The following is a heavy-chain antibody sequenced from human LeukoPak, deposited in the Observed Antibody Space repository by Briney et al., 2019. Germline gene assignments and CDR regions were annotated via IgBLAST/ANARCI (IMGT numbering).Heavy chain of an antibody. CDR2: ISAYNGNT. D-gene: IGHD3-9*01. CDR3: ARVDDILTGYGFDP. J-gene: IGHJ5*02. CDR1: GYTCTSYG. Sequence: ASVKVSCKASGYTCTSYGISWVRQAPGQGLEWMGWISAYNGNTNYAQKLQGRVTMTTDTSTSTAYMELRSLRSDDTAVYYCARVDDILTGYGFDPWGQGTLVTVSS. V-gene: IGHV1-18*01.